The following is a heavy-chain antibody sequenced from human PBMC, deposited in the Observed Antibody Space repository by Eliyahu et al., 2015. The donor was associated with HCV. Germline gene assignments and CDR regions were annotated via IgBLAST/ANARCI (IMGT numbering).Heavy chain of an antibody. CDR3: AKEARFSRSISSVGYRNWYLDL. Sequence: QVRIHQWGAGLLKASETLSLNCTVYGGSFRGFFWSWVRHQPAEXXVGWIGEIEHSGRTNIIPSXRXRVTLSADMSXNQCXLKLTSMTVADTGVYXCAKEARFSRSISSVGYRNWYLDLWGPGTLVTVSS. J-gene: IGHJ2*01. CDR1: GGSFRGFF. D-gene: IGHD3-10*01. V-gene: IGHV4-34*01. CDR2: IEHSGRT.